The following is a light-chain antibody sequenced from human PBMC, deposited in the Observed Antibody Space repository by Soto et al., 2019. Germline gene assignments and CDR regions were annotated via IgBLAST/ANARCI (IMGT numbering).Light chain of an antibody. Sequence: DIHMSQSPSSLSASVGDRFTITCQASQDISNYLNWYQQKPGKAPELLIHDASNLETGVPSRLSGSGSGTDFTFTISSLQPEDIATYYCQQYDTLPLFGPGTKVDIK. V-gene: IGKV1-33*01. CDR2: DAS. CDR1: QDISNY. CDR3: QQYDTLPL. J-gene: IGKJ3*01.